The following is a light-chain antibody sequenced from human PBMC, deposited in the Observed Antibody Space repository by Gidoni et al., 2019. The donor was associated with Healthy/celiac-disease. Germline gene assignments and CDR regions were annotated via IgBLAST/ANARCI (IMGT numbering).Light chain of an antibody. Sequence: DIQMTQSPSTLSASVGDRVTITCRASQSISSWLAWYQQKPGKAPKLLIYKASSLESGVPSRFSGSGSGTEFTLTISSLQPDDFATYYCQQYNSYSRTFGQXTKLEIK. CDR2: KAS. V-gene: IGKV1-5*03. CDR1: QSISSW. CDR3: QQYNSYSRT. J-gene: IGKJ2*01.